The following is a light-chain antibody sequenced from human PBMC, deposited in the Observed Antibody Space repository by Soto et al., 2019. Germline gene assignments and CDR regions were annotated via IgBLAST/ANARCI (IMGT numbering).Light chain of an antibody. CDR2: DVS. V-gene: IGLV2-14*01. CDR1: SSDVGGYNY. Sequence: QSALTQPASVSGSPGQSITISCTGTSSDVGGYNYVSWYQQHPGKAPKLMIYDVSNRPSGVSNRFSGSKSGNTASLTISGRLAEDEADYYYSTYKSSSSLYVFGTGTKVTVL. J-gene: IGLJ1*01. CDR3: STYKSSSSLYV.